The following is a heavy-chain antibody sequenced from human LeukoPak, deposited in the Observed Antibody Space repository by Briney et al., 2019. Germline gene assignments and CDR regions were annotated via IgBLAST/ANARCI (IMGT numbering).Heavy chain of an antibody. Sequence: GGSLRLSCAASGFNFRRYGLHWVRQAPGKSLEWVAFLWSDGSNTNYADSVKGRFTISRDNSKNTLYLQMNSLRAEDTAVYYCARDPFGSGSQWHYFDYWGQGTLVTVSS. CDR3: ARDPFGSGSQWHYFDY. CDR1: GFNFRRYG. CDR2: LWSDGSNT. V-gene: IGHV3-33*01. D-gene: IGHD3-10*01. J-gene: IGHJ4*02.